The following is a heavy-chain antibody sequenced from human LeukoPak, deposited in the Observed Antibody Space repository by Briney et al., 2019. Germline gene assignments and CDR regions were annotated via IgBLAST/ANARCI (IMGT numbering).Heavy chain of an antibody. CDR1: GFTFGDYT. D-gene: IGHD1-14*01. V-gene: IGHV3-49*03. CDR2: IKSKVYGDTT. J-gene: IGHJ5*02. Sequence: GGSLRLSCTTSGFTFGDYTMTWFRQAPGKGLEWVAFIKSKVYGDTTEYAASVKGRFTISRDDSKSIAYLEMNSLEIEDTAVYYCLTGAPDWFDPWGQGTLVTVSS. CDR3: LTGAPDWFDP.